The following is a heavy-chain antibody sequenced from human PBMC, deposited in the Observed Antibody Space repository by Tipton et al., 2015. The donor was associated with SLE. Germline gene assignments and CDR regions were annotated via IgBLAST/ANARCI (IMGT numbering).Heavy chain of an antibody. D-gene: IGHD6-19*01. CDR1: GYTFTSYY. CDR3: ARARWYSSGSAMGDAFDI. J-gene: IGHJ3*02. V-gene: IGHV1-46*01. CDR2: INPSGGST. Sequence: QVQLVQSGAEVKKPGASVKVSCKASGYTFTSYYMHWVRQAPGQGLEWMGIINPSGGSTSYAQKFQGRLTMTRDTSTSTVYMELSSLRSEDTAVYYCARARWYSSGSAMGDAFDIWGQGTMVTVSS.